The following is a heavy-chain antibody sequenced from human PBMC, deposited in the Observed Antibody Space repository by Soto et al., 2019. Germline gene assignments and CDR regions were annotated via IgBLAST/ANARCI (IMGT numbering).Heavy chain of an antibody. CDR3: AREEGATRTYFDY. D-gene: IGHD1-26*01. CDR2: INVGNGNT. V-gene: IGHV1-3*01. Sequence: ASVKVSCKTSGYMFTTYAIHWVRQAPGQRLEWMGWINVGNGNTKYSQKFQGRVTITRDTFASTAYMEVSSLRSEDTAVYYCAREEGATRTYFDYWGQGTLVTVSS. J-gene: IGHJ4*02. CDR1: GYMFTTYA.